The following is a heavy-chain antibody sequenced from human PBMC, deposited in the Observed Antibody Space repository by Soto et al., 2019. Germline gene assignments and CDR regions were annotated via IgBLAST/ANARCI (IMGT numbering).Heavy chain of an antibody. CDR3: AALTGATFH. J-gene: IGHJ4*02. CDR1: GYSFNSYW. CDR2: VHPGNSDI. Sequence: GESLKISCKASGYSFNSYWVGWVRQMPGKGLEWMGIVHPGNSDIRYSPSFQGQVTVSVDRSISTAYLQWSSLKASDTAMYYCAALTGATFHWGQGTLVTVSS. V-gene: IGHV5-51*01. D-gene: IGHD1-20*01.